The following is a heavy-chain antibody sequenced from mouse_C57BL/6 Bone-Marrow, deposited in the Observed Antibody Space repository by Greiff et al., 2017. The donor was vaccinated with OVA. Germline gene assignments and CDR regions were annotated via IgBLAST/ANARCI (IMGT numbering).Heavy chain of an antibody. V-gene: IGHV5-4*01. CDR3: ARVPYYYAMDY. CDR1: GFTFSSYA. J-gene: IGHJ4*01. Sequence: EVQLVESGGGLVKPGGSLKLSCAASGFTFSSYAMSWVRQTPEKRLEWVATISDGGSYTYYPDNVKGRFTISRDNAKTNLYLQMSHLKSEDTAMYYCARVPYYYAMDYWGQGTSVTVSS. D-gene: IGHD5-1*01. CDR2: ISDGGSYT.